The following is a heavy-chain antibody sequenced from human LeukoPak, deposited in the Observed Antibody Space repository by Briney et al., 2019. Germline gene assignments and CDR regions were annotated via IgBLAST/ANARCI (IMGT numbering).Heavy chain of an antibody. CDR2: INYSGGST. CDR1: GFTFSSYV. V-gene: IGHV3-23*02. D-gene: IGHD3-16*01. Sequence: GGSLRLSCAASGFTFSSYVMSWVRQAPGKGLEWVSAINYSGGSTYYGDSVKGRFTISRDNPRNTLHLQMNSLRAEDTAVYYCAKGGGSNWFDPWGQGTLVTVSS. J-gene: IGHJ5*02. CDR3: AKGGGSNWFDP.